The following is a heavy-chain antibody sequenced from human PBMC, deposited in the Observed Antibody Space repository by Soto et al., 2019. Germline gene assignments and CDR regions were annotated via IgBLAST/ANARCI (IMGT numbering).Heavy chain of an antibody. CDR2: IVPIFERA. CDR1: GGTFSSYA. CDR3: ARTARTAMVEGTIDY. V-gene: IGHV1-69*01. Sequence: QVQLVQSGAEVKKPGSSVKVSCKASGGTFSSYAISWVRQAPGQGLEWVGGIVPIFERANYAQKFQGRVTITADESTTTAYMELRSLRSEDTAVYYCARTARTAMVEGTIDYWGQGTLVTVSS. D-gene: IGHD5-18*01. J-gene: IGHJ4*02.